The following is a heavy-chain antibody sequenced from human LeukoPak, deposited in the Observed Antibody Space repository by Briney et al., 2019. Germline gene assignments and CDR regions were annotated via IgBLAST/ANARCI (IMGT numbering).Heavy chain of an antibody. Sequence: GGSLRLSCAASGFTFSRYAMSWVRQAPGKGLEWVSVISGSGGSTYYADSVKGRFTISRDNSKNTLYLQMNSLRAEDTAVYYCARERGISSGYYQEYFQHWGQGTLVTVSS. CDR1: GFTFSRYA. D-gene: IGHD3-22*01. CDR2: ISGSGGST. J-gene: IGHJ1*01. CDR3: ARERGISSGYYQEYFQH. V-gene: IGHV3-23*01.